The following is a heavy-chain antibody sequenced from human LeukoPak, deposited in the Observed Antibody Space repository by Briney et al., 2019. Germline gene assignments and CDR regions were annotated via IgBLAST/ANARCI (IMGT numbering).Heavy chain of an antibody. D-gene: IGHD1-26*01. J-gene: IGHJ4*02. V-gene: IGHV3-64*01. CDR1: GFTFSSYA. Sequence: GGSLRLSCAASGFTFSSYAMHWVRQAPGKGLEYVPAISSNGGSTYYANSVKGRFTISRDNSKNTLYLQMGSLRAEDMAVYYCARGEELSDYWGQGTLVTVSS. CDR2: ISSNGGST. CDR3: ARGEELSDY.